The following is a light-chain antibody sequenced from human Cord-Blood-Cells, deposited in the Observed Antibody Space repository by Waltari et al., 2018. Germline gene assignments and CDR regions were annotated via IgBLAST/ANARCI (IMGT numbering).Light chain of an antibody. CDR3: CSYAGSSTWV. J-gene: IGLJ3*02. CDR1: SCDVGIYNL. V-gene: IGLV2-23*01. CDR2: EGS. Sequence: QSALTQPASVSGSPGQSLTISCTGTSCDVGIYNLFFWYQQHPGKAPKLMIYEGSKRPSGVSNRCSGSKSGNTASLTISGLQAEDEADYYCCSYAGSSTWVFGGGTKLTVL.